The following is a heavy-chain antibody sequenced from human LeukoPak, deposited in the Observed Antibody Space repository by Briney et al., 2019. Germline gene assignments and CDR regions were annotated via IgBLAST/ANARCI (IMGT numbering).Heavy chain of an antibody. CDR3: ARRPYSSSSHYFDY. V-gene: IGHV3-20*01. J-gene: IGHJ4*02. CDR2: INWKGGST. Sequence: PGGSLRLSCAASGFTFDDYGMSWVRQAPGKGLEWASGINWKGGSTTYADSVRGRFTISRDNAKNSLYLEMNSLRAEDTALYHCARRPYSSSSHYFDYWGQGTLVTVSS. D-gene: IGHD6-6*01. CDR1: GFTFDDYG.